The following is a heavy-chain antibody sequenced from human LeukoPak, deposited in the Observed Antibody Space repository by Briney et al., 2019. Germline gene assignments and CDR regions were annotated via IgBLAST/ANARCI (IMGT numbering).Heavy chain of an antibody. CDR2: IDWDDDK. Sequence: SGPTLVDPTQTLTLTCTFSGFSLSTSGMCVSWIRQPPGKALEWLARIDWDDDKYYSTSLKTRLTISKDTSKNQVVLTMTNMDPVDTATYYCARIALLQNIAAASYYYYMDVWGKGTTVTVSS. J-gene: IGHJ6*03. CDR3: ARIALLQNIAAASYYYYMDV. D-gene: IGHD6-13*01. CDR1: GFSLSTSGMC. V-gene: IGHV2-70*11.